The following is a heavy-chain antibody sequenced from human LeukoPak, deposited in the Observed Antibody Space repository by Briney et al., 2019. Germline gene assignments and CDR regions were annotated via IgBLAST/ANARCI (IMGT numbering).Heavy chain of an antibody. CDR3: ARTVPRLLFDY. J-gene: IGHJ4*02. Sequence: QPGGSLRLSCAASGFTFSSYEMNWVRQAPGKGLEWVSYISSSGSTIYYADSVKGRFTISRDNAKNSLYLQMNSLRAEDTAVYYCARTVPRLLFDYWGQGTLVTVSS. CDR2: ISSSGSTI. D-gene: IGHD4-17*01. CDR1: GFTFSSYE. V-gene: IGHV3-48*03.